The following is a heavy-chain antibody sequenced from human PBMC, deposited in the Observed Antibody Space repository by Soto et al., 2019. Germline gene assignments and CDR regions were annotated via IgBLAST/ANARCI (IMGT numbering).Heavy chain of an antibody. CDR2: SYYSGST. CDR3: ARSGALGQYCSSTSCYNWFDP. CDR1: GGSISSGGYY. J-gene: IGHJ5*02. V-gene: IGHV4-31*03. D-gene: IGHD2-2*01. Sequence: QVQLQESGPGLVKPSQTLSLTCTVSGGSISSGGYYWSWIRQHPGKGLEWIGYSYYSGSTYYNPSRKRRVTISVDTSKNQFSLKLSSVTAADTAVYYCARSGALGQYCSSTSCYNWFDPWGQGTLVTVSS.